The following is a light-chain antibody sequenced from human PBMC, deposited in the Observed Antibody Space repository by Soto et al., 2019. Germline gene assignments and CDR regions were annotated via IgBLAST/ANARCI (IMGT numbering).Light chain of an antibody. V-gene: IGLV2-14*01. CDR2: EVS. CDR1: SNDVGGYAY. CDR3: CSYTGNTTPV. Sequence: QAASVSGSPGQSITISCTGTSNDVGGYAYVSWYQQYPGKAPKLVISEVSNRPSGVSHRFSGSRSGNTASLTISGLQAEDEADYHCCSYTGNTTPVFGGGTKLTVL. J-gene: IGLJ3*02.